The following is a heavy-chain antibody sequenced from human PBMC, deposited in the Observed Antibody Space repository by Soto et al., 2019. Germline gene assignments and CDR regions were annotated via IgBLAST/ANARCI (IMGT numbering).Heavy chain of an antibody. CDR3: ARDRYYDSSGYYYGPWFDP. CDR2: IIPIFGTA. V-gene: IGHV1-69*13. J-gene: IGHJ5*02. CDR1: GGTFSSYA. D-gene: IGHD3-22*01. Sequence: ASVKVSCKASGGTFSSYAISWVRQAPGRGLEWMGGIIPIFGTANYAQKFQGRVTITADESTSTAYMELSSLRSEGTAVYYCARDRYYDSSGYYYGPWFDPWGQGTLVTVSS.